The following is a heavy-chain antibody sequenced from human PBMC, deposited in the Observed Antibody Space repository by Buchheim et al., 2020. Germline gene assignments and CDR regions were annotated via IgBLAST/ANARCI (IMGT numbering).Heavy chain of an antibody. Sequence: QVQLVQSGAEVKKPGASVKVSCKASGYTFTSYDINWVRQATGQGLEWMGWMNPNSGNTGYAQKFQGRVTMTRNTSISTAYLELGSLRSEDTAVYYCARGIFNRYYYDSSGYYQFDYWGQGTL. CDR3: ARGIFNRYYYDSSGYYQFDY. CDR1: GYTFTSYD. J-gene: IGHJ4*02. V-gene: IGHV1-8*01. D-gene: IGHD3-22*01. CDR2: MNPNSGNT.